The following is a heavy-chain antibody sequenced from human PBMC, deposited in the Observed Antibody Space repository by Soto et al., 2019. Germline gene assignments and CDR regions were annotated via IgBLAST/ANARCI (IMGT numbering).Heavy chain of an antibody. Sequence: SETLSLTCTVSGGSISSYYWSWIRQPPGKGLEWIGYIYYSGSTNYNPSLKSRVTISVDTSKSQFSLKLSSVTAADTAVYYCARDRSYFDDFWSGYYGYGMDVWGQGTTVTVSS. CDR3: ARDRSYFDDFWSGYYGYGMDV. CDR2: IYYSGST. CDR1: GGSISSYY. V-gene: IGHV4-59*01. J-gene: IGHJ6*02. D-gene: IGHD3-3*01.